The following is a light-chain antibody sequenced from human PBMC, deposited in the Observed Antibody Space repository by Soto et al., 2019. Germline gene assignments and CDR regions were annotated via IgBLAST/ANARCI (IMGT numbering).Light chain of an antibody. V-gene: IGKV3-15*01. CDR2: GAS. CDR1: QSVSSSY. J-gene: IGKJ4*01. CDR3: QHYNNWLGT. Sequence: EIVLTQSPGTLSLCPGERATLSCRASQSVSSSYLAWYQQKPGQAPRLLIYGASTRATGIPDRFSGSGSGTEFTLTISSLQSEDFAVYYCQHYNNWLGTFGGGTKVDI.